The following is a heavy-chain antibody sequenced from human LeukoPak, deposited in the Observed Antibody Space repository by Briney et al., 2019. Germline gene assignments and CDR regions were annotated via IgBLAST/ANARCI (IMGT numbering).Heavy chain of an antibody. CDR1: GGSISSGGYY. Sequence: SETLSLTCTVAGGSISSGGYYWSWIRQHPGKGLEWIGYIYYSGNTYYNPSLKSRVTISVDTSKNQFSLNLTSVTAADTAVYYCARYCSSTTCRWFDPWGQGTLVTVSS. D-gene: IGHD2-2*01. J-gene: IGHJ5*02. CDR2: IYYSGNT. V-gene: IGHV4-31*03. CDR3: ARYCSSTTCRWFDP.